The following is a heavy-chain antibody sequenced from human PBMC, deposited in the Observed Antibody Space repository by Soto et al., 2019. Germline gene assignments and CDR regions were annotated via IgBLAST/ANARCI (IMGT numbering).Heavy chain of an antibody. V-gene: IGHV3-48*02. D-gene: IGHD6-19*01. CDR1: GFTFSSYS. Sequence: GGSLRLSCAASGFTFSSYSMNWVRQAPGKGLEWVSYISSSSSTIYYADSVKGRFIISRDNAKNSLYLQMNSLRDEDTAVYYCARDEFVAVAGTIWFPVSQYWGQGTLVTVSS. CDR3: ARDEFVAVAGTIWFPVSQY. J-gene: IGHJ4*02. CDR2: ISSSSSTI.